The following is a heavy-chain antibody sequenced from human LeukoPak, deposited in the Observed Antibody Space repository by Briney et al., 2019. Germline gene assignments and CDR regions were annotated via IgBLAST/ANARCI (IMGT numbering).Heavy chain of an antibody. CDR3: XXXGYXDXXXXNFDL. V-gene: IGHV4-59*01. CDR2: IYYIGST. CDR1: GGSFSGYS. J-gene: IGHJ4*02. D-gene: IGHD3-22*01. Sequence: SETLSLTCSVSGGSFSGYSCSWIRQPPAKGLEWIGYIYYIGSTSYNPSLQTRVTMSLDPSMTEFSLKLRSATAAEPTCCYCXXXGYXDXXXXNFDLWGQGTLVTVSS.